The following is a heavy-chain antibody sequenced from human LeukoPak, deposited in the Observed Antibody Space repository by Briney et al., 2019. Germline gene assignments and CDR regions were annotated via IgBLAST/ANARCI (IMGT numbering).Heavy chain of an antibody. V-gene: IGHV1-69*02. D-gene: IGHD5-18*01. CDR3: ASSPDTAKGPSVFDY. J-gene: IGHJ4*02. Sequence: GASVKVSCKASGGTFSSYTISWVRQAPGQGLEWMGRIIPILGIANYAQKFQGRVTITTDESTSTAYMELSSLRSEDTAVYYCASSPDTAKGPSVFDYWGQGTLVTVSS. CDR2: IIPILGIA. CDR1: GGTFSSYT.